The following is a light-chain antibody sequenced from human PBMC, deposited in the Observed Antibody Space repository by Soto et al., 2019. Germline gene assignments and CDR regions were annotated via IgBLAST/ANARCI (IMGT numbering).Light chain of an antibody. V-gene: IGLV2-14*01. J-gene: IGLJ3*02. CDR1: SSDVGGYNY. Sequence: QSALTQPASVSGSPGQSITISCTETSSDVGGYNYVSWYQQHPGKAPKLMIYDVSNRPSGVSNRFSGSKSGNTASLTISGLLAEDEADYYCSSYTSSSSWVFGGGTQLTVL. CDR2: DVS. CDR3: SSYTSSSSWV.